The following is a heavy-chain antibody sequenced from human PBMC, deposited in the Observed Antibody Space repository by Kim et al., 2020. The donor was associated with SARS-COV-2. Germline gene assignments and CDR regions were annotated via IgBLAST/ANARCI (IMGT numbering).Heavy chain of an antibody. V-gene: IGHV1-2*02. CDR1: GYTFTGYY. CDR3: ARDGIAMNNWIWGRAGHHFDY. CDR2: INPNSGGT. D-gene: IGHD3-22*01. Sequence: ASVKVSCKASGYTFTGYYMHWVRQAPGQGLEWMGWINPNSGGTNYAQKFQGRVTMTRDTSISTAYMELSRLRSDDTAVYYCARDGIAMNNWIWGRAGHHFDYWGQGTLVTVSS. J-gene: IGHJ4*02.